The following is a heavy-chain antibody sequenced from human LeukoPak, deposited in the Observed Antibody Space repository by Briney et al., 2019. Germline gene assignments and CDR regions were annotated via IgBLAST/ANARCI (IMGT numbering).Heavy chain of an antibody. D-gene: IGHD2-21*01. Sequence: SVKVSCKASGGTFNSYAISWVRQAPGQGLEWMGGIIPIFGTANYAQKFQGRVTITADESTSTAYMELSSLRSEDTAVYYCARGVTYCGGDCYGYWGQGTLVTVSS. CDR1: GGTFNSYA. CDR3: ARGVTYCGGDCYGY. V-gene: IGHV1-69*13. J-gene: IGHJ4*02. CDR2: IIPIFGTA.